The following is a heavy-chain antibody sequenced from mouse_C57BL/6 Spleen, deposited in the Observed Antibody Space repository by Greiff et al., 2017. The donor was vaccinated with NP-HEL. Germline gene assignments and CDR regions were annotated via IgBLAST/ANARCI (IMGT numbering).Heavy chain of an antibody. CDR1: GFTFSDYG. CDR2: ISSGSSTI. V-gene: IGHV5-17*01. J-gene: IGHJ3*01. CDR3: ARPHFTTVVAPGFAY. D-gene: IGHD1-1*01. Sequence: EVKVVESGGGLVKPGGSLKLSCAASGFTFSDYGMHWVRQAPEKGLEWVAYISSGSSTIYYADTVKGRFTISRDNAKNTLFLQMTSLRSEDTAMYYCARPHFTTVVAPGFAYWGQGTLVTVSA.